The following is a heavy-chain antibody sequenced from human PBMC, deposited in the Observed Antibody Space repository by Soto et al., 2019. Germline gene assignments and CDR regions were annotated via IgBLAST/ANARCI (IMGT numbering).Heavy chain of an antibody. J-gene: IGHJ4*02. CDR1: GFTFSSYS. Sequence: SLRLSCAASGFTFSSYSMNWVRQAPGKGLEWVSSISSSSSYIYYADSVKGRFTISRDNAKNSLYLQMNSLRAEDTAVYYCARDDVAAAGFDYWGQGTLVTVSS. CDR3: ARDDVAAAGFDY. V-gene: IGHV3-21*01. D-gene: IGHD6-13*01. CDR2: ISSSSSYI.